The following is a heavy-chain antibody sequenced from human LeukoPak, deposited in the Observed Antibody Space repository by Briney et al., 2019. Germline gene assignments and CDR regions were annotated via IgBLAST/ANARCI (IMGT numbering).Heavy chain of an antibody. V-gene: IGHV3-23*01. J-gene: IGHJ4*02. CDR2: ISDSGDNT. Sequence: GGSLRLSCAASGFTFNGYAMNWVRQAPGRGLEWVSAISDSGDNTYYADSVRGRFTISRDNSMNTLYLQMNTLRAEDTAVYYCARDLRVTVTNSINDYWDQGTLVTVSS. D-gene: IGHD4-17*01. CDR3: ARDLRVTVTNSINDY. CDR1: GFTFNGYA.